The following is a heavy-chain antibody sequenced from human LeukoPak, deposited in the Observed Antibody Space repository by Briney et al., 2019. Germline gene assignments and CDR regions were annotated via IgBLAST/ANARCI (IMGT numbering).Heavy chain of an antibody. V-gene: IGHV3-23*01. CDR2: ISDSGSIT. D-gene: IGHD1-26*01. J-gene: IGHJ3*02. Sequence: GGSLRLSCTASGFAFSSLAMGWVRQAPGKGLEWVSVISDSGSITYYADSVKGRFTISRDNSKNTLYLQMNSLRAEDTAVYYCAKRRIVGAVDDAFDIWGQGTMVTVSS. CDR3: AKRRIVGAVDDAFDI. CDR1: GFAFSSLA.